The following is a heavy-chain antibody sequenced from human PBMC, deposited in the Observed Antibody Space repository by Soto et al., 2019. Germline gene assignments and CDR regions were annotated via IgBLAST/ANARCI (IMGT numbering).Heavy chain of an antibody. V-gene: IGHV1-18*01. CDR2: ISAYNGNT. Sequence: QVQLVQSGAEVKKPGASVKVSCKASGYTFTSYGISWVRQAPGQGLEWMGWISAYNGNTNYAQKLQGRVTMTTDTSTSTGYMELRSLRSDDTAVYYCARARDPMLYYYYGMDVWGQGTTVTVSS. J-gene: IGHJ6*02. CDR1: GYTFTSYG. D-gene: IGHD3-10*02. CDR3: ARARDPMLYYYYGMDV.